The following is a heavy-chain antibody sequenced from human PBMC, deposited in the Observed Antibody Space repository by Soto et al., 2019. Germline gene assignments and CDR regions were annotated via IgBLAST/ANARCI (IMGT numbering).Heavy chain of an antibody. D-gene: IGHD3-16*01. CDR3: ARDAGGRGNGAFES. J-gene: IGHJ3*02. Sequence: SETLSLTCTVSGGSISTYYWSWMRQPPGKGLEWIGYIYYSGSTNSNPSLKSRVTISEDTSKNQLSLKLSSVTAADTAAYYCARDAGGRGNGAFESWGQGTMVTVAS. V-gene: IGHV4-59*01. CDR2: IYYSGST. CDR1: GGSISTYY.